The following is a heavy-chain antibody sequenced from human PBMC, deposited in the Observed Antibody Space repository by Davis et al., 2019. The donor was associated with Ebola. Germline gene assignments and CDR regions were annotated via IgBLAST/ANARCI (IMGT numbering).Heavy chain of an antibody. D-gene: IGHD5-18*01. CDR1: GFTVSSNY. V-gene: IGHV3-53*04. CDR3: ARDLFGYSYGYNY. Sequence: GESLKISCAASGFTVSSNYMSWVRQAPGKGLEWVSVIYSGGSTYYADSVKGRFTISRHNYKSTLYLQMNSLRAEDTAVYYCARDLFGYSYGYNYWGQGTLVTVSS. J-gene: IGHJ4*02. CDR2: IYSGGST.